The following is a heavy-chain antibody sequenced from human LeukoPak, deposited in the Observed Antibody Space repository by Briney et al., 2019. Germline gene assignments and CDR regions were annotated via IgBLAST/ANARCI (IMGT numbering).Heavy chain of an antibody. CDR1: GFNFNDYA. J-gene: IGHJ6*03. Sequence: PGESLRLSCAVSGFNFNDYAMHWVRQAPGKGLEWLSFITSDGGSTHYADSVKGRFNMTRDNSKNSLSLQMLSLRVEDSALYYCARGTFSAGPHWDYYYYMDVWGKGTTVTVSS. D-gene: IGHD2-15*01. CDR3: ARGTFSAGPHWDYYYYMDV. CDR2: ITSDGGST. V-gene: IGHV3-43D*03.